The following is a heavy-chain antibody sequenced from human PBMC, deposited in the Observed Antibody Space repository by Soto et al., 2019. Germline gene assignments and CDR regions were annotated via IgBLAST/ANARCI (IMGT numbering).Heavy chain of an antibody. D-gene: IGHD2-2*02. CDR2: IYPGDSNT. Sequence: GESLKISCTGSVYSFTNYWIGWVRQMPGKGLEWMGIIYPGDSNTRYSPSFQGQVTISADKSISTAYLQWSSLKASDTAMYYCARQGYCSSTACYTVDYWGQGTLVTVSS. J-gene: IGHJ4*02. CDR3: ARQGYCSSTACYTVDY. V-gene: IGHV5-51*01. CDR1: VYSFTNYW.